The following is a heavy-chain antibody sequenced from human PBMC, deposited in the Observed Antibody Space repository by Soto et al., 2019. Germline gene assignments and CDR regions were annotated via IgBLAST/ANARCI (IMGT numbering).Heavy chain of an antibody. CDR1: GGTFSSYT. J-gene: IGHJ6*03. CDR2: IIPILGIA. Sequence: ASVKVSCKASGGTFSSYTISWVRQAPGQGLEWMGRIIPILGIANYAQKFQGRITITADKSTSTAYMELSSLRSEDTAVYYCARDFRLVPAANTPNYYYYYYMDVWGKGTTVTVSS. D-gene: IGHD2-2*01. V-gene: IGHV1-69*04. CDR3: ARDFRLVPAANTPNYYYYYYMDV.